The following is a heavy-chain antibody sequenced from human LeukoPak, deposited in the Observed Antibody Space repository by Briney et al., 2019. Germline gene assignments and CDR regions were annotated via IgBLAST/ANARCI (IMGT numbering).Heavy chain of an antibody. V-gene: IGHV1-18*01. D-gene: IGHD4-23*01. CDR3: ARAPVVTLFDY. CDR1: GYTFTSYG. J-gene: IGHJ4*02. Sequence: ASVKVSCKASGYTFTSYGISWVRQAPGQGLEWMGWISAYNGNTNYAQKLQGRVTMTTDTSTSTAYKELRSLRSDDTAVYYCARAPVVTLFDYWGQGTLVTVSS. CDR2: ISAYNGNT.